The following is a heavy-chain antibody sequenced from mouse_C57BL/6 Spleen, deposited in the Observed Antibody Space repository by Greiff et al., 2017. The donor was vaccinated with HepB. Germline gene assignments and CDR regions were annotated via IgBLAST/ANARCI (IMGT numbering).Heavy chain of an antibody. V-gene: IGHV1-9*01. Sequence: QVQLKQSGAELMKPGASVKLSCKATGYTFTGYWIEWVKQRPGHGLEWIGEILPGSGSTNYNEKFKGTATFTAVTSSNTAYMQLSSLTTEDSAIYYCARGGDYDEEYYFDYWGQGTTLTVSS. J-gene: IGHJ2*01. CDR2: ILPGSGST. D-gene: IGHD2-4*01. CDR3: ARGGDYDEEYYFDY. CDR1: GYTFTGYW.